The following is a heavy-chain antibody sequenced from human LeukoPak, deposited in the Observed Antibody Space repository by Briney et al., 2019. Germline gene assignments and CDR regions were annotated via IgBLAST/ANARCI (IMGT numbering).Heavy chain of an antibody. Sequence: PGGSLRLSCAASGFTFRYHAMHWVRQAPGKGLEWVSGISTNGDYTWYADSVKGRFTISRDNSKNMVYVQMNILRAEDTAVYYCARVMSSGGFSDYWGQGTLVTVSS. V-gene: IGHV3-23*01. CDR3: ARVMSSGGFSDY. J-gene: IGHJ4*02. CDR2: ISTNGDYT. D-gene: IGHD6-19*01. CDR1: GFTFRYHA.